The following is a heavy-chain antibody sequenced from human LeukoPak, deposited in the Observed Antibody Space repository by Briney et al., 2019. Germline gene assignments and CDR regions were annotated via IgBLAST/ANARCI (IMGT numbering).Heavy chain of an antibody. J-gene: IGHJ3*02. CDR1: GFTFSSYA. Sequence: GGSLRLSCTASGFTFSSYAMHWVRQAPGKGLEWVSGISWNSGSIGYADSVKGRFTISRDNAKNSLYLQMNSLRAEDTALYYCAKAFPYSSSWYGVGAFDIWGQGTMVTVSS. CDR3: AKAFPYSSSWYGVGAFDI. D-gene: IGHD6-13*01. CDR2: ISWNSGSI. V-gene: IGHV3-9*01.